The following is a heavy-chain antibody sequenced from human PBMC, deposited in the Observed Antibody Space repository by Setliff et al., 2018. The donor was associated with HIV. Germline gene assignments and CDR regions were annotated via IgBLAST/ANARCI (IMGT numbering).Heavy chain of an antibody. V-gene: IGHV1-2*06. Sequence: GASVKVSCKTSGYTFTDYYMHWVRQAPGQGLEWRGRINANRGGTSYAQKFQGRVTMTRDTSISTGYMELTSLRSEDTAVYYCAINVRTYFYDSSGYYGNWFDPWGQGTLVTVSS. CDR3: AINVRTYFYDSSGYYGNWFDP. CDR1: GYTFTDYY. D-gene: IGHD3-22*01. CDR2: INANRGGT. J-gene: IGHJ5*02.